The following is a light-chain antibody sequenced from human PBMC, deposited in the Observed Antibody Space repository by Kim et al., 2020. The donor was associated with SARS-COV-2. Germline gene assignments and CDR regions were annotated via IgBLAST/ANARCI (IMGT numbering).Light chain of an antibody. V-gene: IGLV6-57*03. Sequence: NFLLTQPHSVSESPGKTVTISCTRSRGGIATSYVQWYQQRPASAPATIIYENNERPSGVPDRFSGSIDSSSNSASLTISRLKTEDEADYYCQSYDSTTVVFGGGTQLTVL. CDR3: QSYDSTTVV. CDR2: ENN. J-gene: IGLJ2*01. CDR1: RGGIATSY.